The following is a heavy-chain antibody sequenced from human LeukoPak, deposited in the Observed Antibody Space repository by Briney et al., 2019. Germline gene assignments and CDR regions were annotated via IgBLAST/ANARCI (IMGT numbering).Heavy chain of an antibody. V-gene: IGHV4-34*01. CDR1: GGSFSGYY. CDR2: INHSGST. Sequence: PSETLSLTCAVYGGSFSGYYWSWIRQPPGKGLEWIGEINHSGSTNYNPPLNSRVTISVDTSNKQFSPLLSSVTTAATAVYYCSGLSIAARHNNWFDPWGQGTLVTVSS. CDR3: SGLSIAARHNNWFDP. D-gene: IGHD6-6*01. J-gene: IGHJ5*02.